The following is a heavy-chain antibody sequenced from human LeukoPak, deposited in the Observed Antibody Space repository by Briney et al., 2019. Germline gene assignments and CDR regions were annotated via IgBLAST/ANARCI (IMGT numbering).Heavy chain of an antibody. D-gene: IGHD3-22*01. Sequence: PSETLSLTCTVSGGSISSSSYYWGWIRQPPGKGLEWIGSIYYSGSTYYNPSLKSRVTISVDTSKNQFSRKLSSVTAADTAVYYCAGTYYYDSSGYFSFDYWGQGTLVTVSS. CDR3: AGTYYYDSSGYFSFDY. V-gene: IGHV4-39*01. CDR1: GGSISSSSYY. J-gene: IGHJ4*02. CDR2: IYYSGST.